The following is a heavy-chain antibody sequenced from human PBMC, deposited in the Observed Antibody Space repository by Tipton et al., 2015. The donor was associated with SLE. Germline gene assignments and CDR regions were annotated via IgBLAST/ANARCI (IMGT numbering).Heavy chain of an antibody. Sequence: TLSLTCTVSGGSISSYYWSWIRQPPGKGLEWIGYIYYSRSTNYNPSLKSRVTISVDTSKNQFSLKLSSVTAADTAVYYCARGGSSWPDAFDIWGQGTMVTVSS. V-gene: IGHV4-59*07. CDR3: ARGGSSWPDAFDI. J-gene: IGHJ3*02. CDR1: GGSISSYY. D-gene: IGHD6-13*01. CDR2: IYYSRST.